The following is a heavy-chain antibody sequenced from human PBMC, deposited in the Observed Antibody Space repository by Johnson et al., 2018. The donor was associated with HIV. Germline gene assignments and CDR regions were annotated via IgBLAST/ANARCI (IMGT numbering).Heavy chain of an antibody. Sequence: VQLVESGGGVVQPGRSLRLSCAASGFTFSSYAMHWVRQAPGKGLVWVSRINSDGSSTSYADSVKGRFTISRDNAKNTLYLQMNGLRAEDTAVYYCARQLKDYYDSSGYYYLSSAAFDIWVQGSMVTVSS. CDR1: GFTFSSYA. CDR3: ARQLKDYYDSSGYYYLSSAAFDI. D-gene: IGHD3-22*01. J-gene: IGHJ3*02. V-gene: IGHV3-74*02. CDR2: INSDGSST.